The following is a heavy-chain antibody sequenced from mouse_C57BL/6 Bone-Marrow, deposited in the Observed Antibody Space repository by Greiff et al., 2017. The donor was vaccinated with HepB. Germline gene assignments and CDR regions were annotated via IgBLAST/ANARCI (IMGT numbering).Heavy chain of an antibody. J-gene: IGHJ1*03. D-gene: IGHD1-1*01. V-gene: IGHV6-3*01. CDR3: TVYYYGSSYFDV. Sequence: DVQLQESGGGLVQPGGSMKLSCVASGFTFSNYWMNWVRQSPEKGLEWVAQIRLKSDNYATHYAESVKGRFTISRDDSKSSVYLQMNNLRAEDTGIYYCTVYYYGSSYFDVWGTGTTVTVSS. CDR2: IRLKSDNYAT. CDR1: GFTFSNYW.